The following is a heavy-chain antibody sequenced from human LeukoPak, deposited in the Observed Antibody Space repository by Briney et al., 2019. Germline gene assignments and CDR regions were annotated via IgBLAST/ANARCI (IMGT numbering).Heavy chain of an antibody. CDR2: IYSGGST. CDR3: ARSIYYGSGSYPFDY. Sequence: PGGSLRLSCAVSGFSVTNNYMSWVRQAPGKGLEWVSVIYSGGSTYYADSVKGRFTISRHNSKNTLYLQMNSLRAEDTAVYYCARSIYYGSGSYPFDYWGQGTLVTVSS. V-gene: IGHV3-53*04. J-gene: IGHJ4*02. CDR1: GFSVTNNY. D-gene: IGHD3-10*01.